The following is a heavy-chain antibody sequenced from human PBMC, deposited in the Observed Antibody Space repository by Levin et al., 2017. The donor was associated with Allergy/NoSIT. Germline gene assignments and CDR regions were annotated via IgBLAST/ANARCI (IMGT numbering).Heavy chain of an antibody. CDR2: IYYSGST. D-gene: IGHD6-13*01. CDR1: GGSITNYY. J-gene: IGHJ6*02. CDR3: ARDRTIAAAGGGHYYYGMDV. Sequence: SETLSLTCTVSGGSITNYYWSWIRQPPGKGLEWIGYIYYSGSTNYNPSLKSRVTISVDTSKNQFSLKLSSVTAADSAVYYCARDRTIAAAGGGHYYYGMDVWGQGTTVTVSS. V-gene: IGHV4-59*01.